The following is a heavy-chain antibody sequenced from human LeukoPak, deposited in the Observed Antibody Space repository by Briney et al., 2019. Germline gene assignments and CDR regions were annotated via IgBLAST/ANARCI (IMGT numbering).Heavy chain of an antibody. V-gene: IGHV4-34*01. CDR3: ARGRGYNAFDI. J-gene: IGHJ3*02. D-gene: IGHD5-18*01. CDR2: INHSGST. CDR1: GGSFSGYY. Sequence: SGTLSLTCAVYGGSFSGYYWSWIRQPPGKGLEWIGEINHSGSTNYNPSLKSRVTISVDTSKNQLSLKLSSVTAADTAVYSCARGRGYNAFDIWGQGTMVTVSS.